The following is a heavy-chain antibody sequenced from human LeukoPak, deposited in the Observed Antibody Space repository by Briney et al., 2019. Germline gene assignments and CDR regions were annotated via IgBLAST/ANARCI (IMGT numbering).Heavy chain of an antibody. CDR1: GFTFSSYA. CDR2: ISGSGGST. J-gene: IGHJ4*02. V-gene: IGHV3-23*01. Sequence: PGGSLRLSCAASGFTFSSYAMSWVRQAPGKGLEWVSIISGSGGSTYYADSVKGRFTISRDNSKNTLYLQMNSLRAEDTAVYYCAKSPEGYSSSWYYFDYWGQGTLVTVSS. CDR3: AKSPEGYSSSWYYFDY. D-gene: IGHD6-13*01.